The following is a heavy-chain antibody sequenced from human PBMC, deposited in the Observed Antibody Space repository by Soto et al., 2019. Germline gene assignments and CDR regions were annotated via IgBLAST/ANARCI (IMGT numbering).Heavy chain of an antibody. CDR1: GFTFSSYG. CDR2: ISYDGSNK. Sequence: QVQLVESGGGVVQPGRSLRLSCAASGFTFSSYGMHWVRQAPGKGLEWVAVISYDGSNKYYADSVKGRFTISRDNSKNTLYLQLNDLRAQNTAGYYCAKDLDEYCSNTSCRRVYITTYCYYGTDVWGQGTTVTVSS. CDR3: AKDLDEYCSNTSCRRVYITTYCYYGTDV. V-gene: IGHV3-30*18. J-gene: IGHJ6*02. D-gene: IGHD2-2*01.